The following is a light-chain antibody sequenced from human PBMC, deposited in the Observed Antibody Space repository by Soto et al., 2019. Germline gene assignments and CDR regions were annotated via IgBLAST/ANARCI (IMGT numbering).Light chain of an antibody. Sequence: QSALTQPASVSGSPGQSITISCTGTSSDVGGYNLVSWYQQQPDKAPKLMIFDVNLRPSGVSNRYSGSKSGNTASLTISGLQAEDEADYYCCSYAGSSTLVFGTGTKLTVL. CDR2: DVN. CDR1: SSDVGGYNL. J-gene: IGLJ1*01. CDR3: CSYAGSSTLV. V-gene: IGLV2-23*02.